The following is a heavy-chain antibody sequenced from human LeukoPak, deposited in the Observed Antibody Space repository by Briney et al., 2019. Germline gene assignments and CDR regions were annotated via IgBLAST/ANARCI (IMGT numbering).Heavy chain of an antibody. D-gene: IGHD3-22*01. CDR3: ARGPHAGYYDSSGYYPLFDY. CDR1: GFTFSSYA. CDR2: ISSNGGST. J-gene: IGHJ4*02. Sequence: GGSLRLSCAASGFTFSSYAMHWVRQAPGKGLEYVSAISSNGGSTYYANSGKGRFTISRDNSKNTLYLQMGSLRAEDMAVYYCARGPHAGYYDSSGYYPLFDYWGQGTLVTVSS. V-gene: IGHV3-64*01.